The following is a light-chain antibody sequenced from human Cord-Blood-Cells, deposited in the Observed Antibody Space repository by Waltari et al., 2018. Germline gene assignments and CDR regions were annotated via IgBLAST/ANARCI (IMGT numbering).Light chain of an antibody. Sequence: QSALTQPASVSGSPGQSITISCTGTSSDVGGYNHVSWYQQHPGKAPKLMIYDVSNRPSGFSNRFSCSKSGNTASLTISGLQAEDEADYYCSSYTSSSTPAVVFGGGTKLTVL. CDR3: SSYTSSSTPAVV. CDR2: DVS. V-gene: IGLV2-14*01. J-gene: IGLJ2*01. CDR1: SSDVGGYNH.